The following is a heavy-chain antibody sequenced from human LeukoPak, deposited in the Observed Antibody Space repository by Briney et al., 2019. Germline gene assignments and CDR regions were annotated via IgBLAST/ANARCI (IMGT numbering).Heavy chain of an antibody. CDR3: ARDQGDSSSLDY. CDR1: GGSISSSSYY. Sequence: SETLSLTCTVSGGSISSSSYYWGWIRQPPGKGLEWIGNIYYSGSTYYNPSLKSRVTISVDTSKNQFSLKLSSVTAADTAVYYCARDQGDSSSLDYWGQGTLVTVSP. V-gene: IGHV4-39*07. CDR2: IYYSGST. J-gene: IGHJ4*02. D-gene: IGHD6-13*01.